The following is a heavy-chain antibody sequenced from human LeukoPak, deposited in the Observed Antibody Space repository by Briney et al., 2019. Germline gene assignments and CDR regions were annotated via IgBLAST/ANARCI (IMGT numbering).Heavy chain of an antibody. CDR1: DDSITMYY. CDR3: ARHQYYYYMDV. V-gene: IGHV4-59*01. D-gene: IGHD2-2*01. Sequence: KTSETLSLTCAVSDDSITMYYWTWIRQPPGKGLEWIGYIYYSGSTHYNPSLKSRVTISVDTSKNQFSLKLSSVTAADTAVYYCARHQYYYYMDVWGKGTTVTVSS. J-gene: IGHJ6*03. CDR2: IYYSGST.